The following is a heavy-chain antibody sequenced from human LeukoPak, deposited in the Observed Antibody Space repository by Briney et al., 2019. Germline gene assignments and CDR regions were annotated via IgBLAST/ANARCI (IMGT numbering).Heavy chain of an antibody. D-gene: IGHD4-17*01. CDR2: IYYTGTT. J-gene: IGHJ6*02. CDR1: GGSISTYY. Sequence: SETLSLTCSVSGGSISTYYWSWIRQLPGKGLEWIGYIYYTGTTNYNPSLRSRVTISVDTSRNQFSLRLSSVTAAETAVYYCAREDPQTTVPEGMDVWGHGTTVIVSS. CDR3: AREDPQTTVPEGMDV. V-gene: IGHV4-59*01.